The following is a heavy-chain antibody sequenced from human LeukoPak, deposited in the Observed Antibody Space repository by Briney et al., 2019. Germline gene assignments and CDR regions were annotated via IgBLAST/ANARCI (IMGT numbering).Heavy chain of an antibody. D-gene: IGHD5-12*01. J-gene: IGHJ4*02. CDR3: ARGGRWLRFDY. V-gene: IGHV4-39*07. CDR2: IYYSGTT. CDR1: GDSISTSNYF. Sequence: PSETLSLTCTVSGDSISTSNYFWGWIRQPPGKGLEWIGTIYYSGTTYYNPSLKSRVTISVDTSKNQFSLKLSSVTAADTAVYYCARGGRWLRFDYWGQGTLVTVSS.